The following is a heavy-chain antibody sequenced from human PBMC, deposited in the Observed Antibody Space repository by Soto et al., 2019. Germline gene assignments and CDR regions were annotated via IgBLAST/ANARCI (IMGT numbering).Heavy chain of an antibody. V-gene: IGHV4-31*02. Sequence: SETLSLTCIVSGGSINSGGYYWTWIRQHPGKGLEWIGYIFYSRTISYNPSLKSRVTISGDTSKNQFSLTLRSVTAADSAVYYCARESAGELAYYFDFWGQGTPVTVSS. J-gene: IGHJ4*02. CDR1: GGSINSGGYY. CDR2: IFYSRTI. D-gene: IGHD3-16*01. CDR3: ARESAGELAYYFDF.